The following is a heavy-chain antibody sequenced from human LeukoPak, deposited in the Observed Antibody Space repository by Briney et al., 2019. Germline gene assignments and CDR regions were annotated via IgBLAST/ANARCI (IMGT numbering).Heavy chain of an antibody. CDR1: GGSFSGYY. Sequence: SETLSLTCAVYGGSFSGYYWSWIRQPPGKGLEWIGEINHSGSTNHNPSLKSRVTISVDTSKNQFSLKLSSVTAADTAMYYCARHGFEYSSSSPLDYWGQGTLVTVSS. D-gene: IGHD6-6*01. CDR2: INHSGST. CDR3: ARHGFEYSSSSPLDY. J-gene: IGHJ4*02. V-gene: IGHV4-34*01.